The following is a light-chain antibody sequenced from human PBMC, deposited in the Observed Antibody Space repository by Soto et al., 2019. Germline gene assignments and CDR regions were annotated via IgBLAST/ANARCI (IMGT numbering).Light chain of an antibody. CDR1: QSLNNR. CDR2: DAS. CDR3: HQYKTYST. V-gene: IGKV1-5*01. J-gene: IGKJ1*01. Sequence: DIQLHQSNSTLSAAVGDRVTVTIRASQSLNNRLAWYQQKPGKAPKLLIYDASTLESGVSSRFSGTGSETECTLTITDLQADDLATYFCHQYKTYSTFGQGTKVDIK.